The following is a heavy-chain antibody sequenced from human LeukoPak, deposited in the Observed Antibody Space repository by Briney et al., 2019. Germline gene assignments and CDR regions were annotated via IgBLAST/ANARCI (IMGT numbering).Heavy chain of an antibody. CDR1: GFSFSTYA. D-gene: IGHD4-17*01. CDR3: ARDLSKTTVTTVDL. CDR2: ITDKGGST. V-gene: IGHV3-64*01. J-gene: IGHJ5*02. Sequence: PGGSLRLSCTASGFSFSTYAMLWLRQAPGEGREYISAITDKGGSTYHANSVKGRFAISRDNSKNTLYLQMDSLRPEDMAVYFCARDLSKTTVTTVDLWGQGTLVTVSS.